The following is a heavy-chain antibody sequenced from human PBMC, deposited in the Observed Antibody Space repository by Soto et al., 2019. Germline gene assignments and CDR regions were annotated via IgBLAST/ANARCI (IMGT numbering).Heavy chain of an antibody. CDR1: GGSISSDYSY. CDR3: ARGLDYCSSTSCYIGSWFDP. CDR2: MSYSGST. V-gene: IGHV4-30-4*01. D-gene: IGHD2-2*02. J-gene: IGHJ5*02. Sequence: PSETLSLTCTVSGGSISSDYSYWTWIRQPPGKAPEWIGYMSYSGSTVYTPSLKSRVIISVDTSEKQFSLKVTSVTAADTAVYYCARGLDYCSSTSCYIGSWFDPWGQGTLVTVSS.